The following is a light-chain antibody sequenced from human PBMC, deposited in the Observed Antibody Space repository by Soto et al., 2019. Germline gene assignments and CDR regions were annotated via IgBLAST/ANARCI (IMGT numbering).Light chain of an antibody. CDR3: LQALQIPPT. CDR1: QSLLHSNGYNY. J-gene: IGKJ5*01. CDR2: LGS. Sequence: DIVMTQSPFFLPVTPGEPASISCRSSQSLLHSNGYNYLDWYLQKPGQSPQLLIYLGSNRASGVPDRLSGSGTGTLFTLEFSRVAAEDVGVYYCLQALQIPPTFGQGTRLEIK. V-gene: IGKV2-28*01.